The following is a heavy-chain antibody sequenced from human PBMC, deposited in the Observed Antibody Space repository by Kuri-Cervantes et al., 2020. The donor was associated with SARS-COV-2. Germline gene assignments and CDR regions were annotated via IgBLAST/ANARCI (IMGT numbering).Heavy chain of an antibody. CDR1: GYTFTSYG. D-gene: IGHD4-17*01. J-gene: IGHJ4*02. Sequence: ASVKVSCKASGYTFTSYGISWVRQAPGQGLEWMGWISAYNGNTNYAQKLQGRVTMTTDTSTSTAYMELRSLRSDDTAVYYCVTSFRYGDWVSYLRGGQYYFDYWGQGTLVTVSS. CDR3: VTSFRYGDWVSYLRGGQYYFDY. V-gene: IGHV1-18*01. CDR2: ISAYNGNT.